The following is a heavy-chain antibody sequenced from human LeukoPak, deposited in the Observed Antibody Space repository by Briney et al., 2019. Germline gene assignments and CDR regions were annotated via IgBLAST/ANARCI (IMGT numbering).Heavy chain of an antibody. Sequence: KPSETLSLTCTVSGGSISSSSYYWGWIRQPPGKGLEWIGSIYYSGSTYYNPSLKSRVTISVDTSKNQFSLKLSSVTAADTAVYYCARQKHALRFLEWPHPPYYFDYWGQGTLVTVSS. CDR2: IYYSGST. CDR1: GGSISSSSYY. CDR3: ARQKHALRFLEWPHPPYYFDY. J-gene: IGHJ4*02. V-gene: IGHV4-39*01. D-gene: IGHD3-3*01.